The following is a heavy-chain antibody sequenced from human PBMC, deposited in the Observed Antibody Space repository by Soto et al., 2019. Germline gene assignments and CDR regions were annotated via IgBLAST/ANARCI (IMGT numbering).Heavy chain of an antibody. V-gene: IGHV1-18*01. J-gene: IGHJ5*02. D-gene: IGHD6-19*01. CDR3: ARKYSSGWALWCDP. CDR2: ISAYNGNT. Sequence: IGSTSSSYRFSSSGISGVRQAPGQGLEWMGWISAYNGNTNYAQKLQGRVTMTTDTSTSTAYMELRSLRSDDTAVYYCARKYSSGWALWCDPWGQGTLVTVSS. CDR1: SYRFSSSG.